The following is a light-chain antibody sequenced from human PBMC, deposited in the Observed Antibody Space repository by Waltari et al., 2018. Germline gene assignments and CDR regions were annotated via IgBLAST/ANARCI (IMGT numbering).Light chain of an antibody. CDR1: QSVDSSY. Sequence: ERATLSCRASQSVDSSYLAWYQQKPGQAPRLLIYGASSRATGIPDKFSGSGSGTDFTLTISRLEPEDFAVYYCQQYGSSWTFGQGTKVEIK. CDR2: GAS. CDR3: QQYGSSWT. V-gene: IGKV3-20*01. J-gene: IGKJ1*01.